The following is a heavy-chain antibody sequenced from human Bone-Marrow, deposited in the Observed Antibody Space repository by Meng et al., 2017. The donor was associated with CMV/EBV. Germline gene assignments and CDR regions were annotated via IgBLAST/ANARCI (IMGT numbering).Heavy chain of an antibody. CDR1: GGFISTYY. Sequence: LRLSCNVSGGFISTYYWSWIRRSPGKGLEWIGYISFDGFSNSNPSLRSRVLISLDKSRHNFSLKLTSVTAADTAIYYCARGWGKLPQYVDWGQGTLVTVSS. V-gene: IGHV4-59*01. D-gene: IGHD3-16*01. CDR2: ISFDGFS. CDR3: ARGWGKLPQYVD. J-gene: IGHJ4*02.